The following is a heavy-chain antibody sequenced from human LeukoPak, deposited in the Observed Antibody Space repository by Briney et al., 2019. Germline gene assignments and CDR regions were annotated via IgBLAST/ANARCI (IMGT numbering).Heavy chain of an antibody. CDR1: GFTFSSYS. D-gene: IGHD4/OR15-4a*01. V-gene: IGHV3-21*04. CDR2: ISSSSSYI. CDR3: ARRAGAYSHPYDY. Sequence: GGSLRLSCAASGFTFSSYSMNWVRQAPGKGLDWVSSISSSSSYIYYADSVKGRFTISRDNAKNSLYLQMNSLRAEDTAVYYCARRAGAYSHPYDYWGQGTLVTVSS. J-gene: IGHJ4*02.